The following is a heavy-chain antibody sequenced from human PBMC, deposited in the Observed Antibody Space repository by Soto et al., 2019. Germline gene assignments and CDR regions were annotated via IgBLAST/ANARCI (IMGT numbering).Heavy chain of an antibody. CDR3: ARGAPVRTQEQSYHYYSGMDV. CDR1: GYTFVSYG. J-gene: IGHJ6*02. Sequence: QVQLVQSGAEVKKPGASVKVSCKASGYTFVSYGITWVRQAPGQGLEWMGWISGHNGDTSYAQKFQGRVTMTTDTATSIAYMEVRSLRSDDTAVYYCARGAPVRTQEQSYHYYSGMDVWGQGTTVTVSS. CDR2: ISGHNGDT. V-gene: IGHV1-18*01.